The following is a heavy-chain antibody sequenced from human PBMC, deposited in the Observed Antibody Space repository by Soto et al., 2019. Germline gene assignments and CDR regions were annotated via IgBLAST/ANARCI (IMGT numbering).Heavy chain of an antibody. V-gene: IGHV2-5*02. CDR2: IYWDDDK. J-gene: IGHJ4*02. CDR3: AHSGYYDSSGYWSFDY. D-gene: IGHD3-22*01. Sequence: QITLKESGPTLVKPTQTLTLTCTFSGFLLSTSGVGVGWIRQPPGKALEWLALIYWDDDKRYSPSLKSRLTITKDTSKNQVVLTMTNMDPVDTATYYCAHSGYYDSSGYWSFDYWGQGTLVTVSS. CDR1: GFLLSTSGVG.